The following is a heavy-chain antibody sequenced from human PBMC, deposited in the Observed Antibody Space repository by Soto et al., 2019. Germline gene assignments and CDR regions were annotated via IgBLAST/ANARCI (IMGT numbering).Heavy chain of an antibody. Sequence: EVQLLESGGGLVQPGGSLRLSCAASGFTFSSYAMSWVRQAPGKGLEWVSAISGSGGSRYYADSVKGRFTISRDNSKNTLDLQMNSLRAENTAVDYGAKDSYVSLSMDVWVHGTTITVS. V-gene: IGHV3-23*01. CDR2: ISGSGGSR. CDR1: GFTFSSYA. J-gene: IGHJ6*02. CDR3: AKDSYVSLSMDV. D-gene: IGHD3-16*01.